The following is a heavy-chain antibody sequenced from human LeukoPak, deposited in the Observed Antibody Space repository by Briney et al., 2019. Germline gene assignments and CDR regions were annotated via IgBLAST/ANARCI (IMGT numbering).Heavy chain of an antibody. V-gene: IGHV3-74*01. CDR2: IKSDGST. CDR1: GFTFSSYW. J-gene: IGHJ1*01. Sequence: PGGSLRLSCAASGFTFSSYWMHWVRQAPGKGLVWVSRIKSDGSTRYADSVKGRFTISRDNAKNTVSLQMNSLRAEDTGVYYCARAPSEIGGYYPEYFRHWGPGTLVTVSP. D-gene: IGHD3-22*01. CDR3: ARAPSEIGGYYPEYFRH.